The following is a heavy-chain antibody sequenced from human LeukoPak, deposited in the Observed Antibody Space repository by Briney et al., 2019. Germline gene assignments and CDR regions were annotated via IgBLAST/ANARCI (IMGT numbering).Heavy chain of an antibody. D-gene: IGHD6-13*01. Sequence: PSETLSLTCTVSGGSISSYYWSWIRQPPGKGLEWIGYIYYSGSTNYNPSLKSRVTILVDTSKNQFSLKLGSVTAADTAVYYCAREGIGYFDYWGQGTLVTVSS. V-gene: IGHV4-59*01. CDR2: IYYSGST. CDR1: GGSISSYY. J-gene: IGHJ4*02. CDR3: AREGIGYFDY.